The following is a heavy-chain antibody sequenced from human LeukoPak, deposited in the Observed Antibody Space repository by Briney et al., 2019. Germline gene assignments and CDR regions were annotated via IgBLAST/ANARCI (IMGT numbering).Heavy chain of an antibody. Sequence: SETLSLTCTVSGGSISSYYWSWIRQPAGKGLEWIGRIYTSGSTNYNPSLKSRVTMSVDTSKNQFSLKLSSVTVADTAVYYCARGTIFGVVEYMDVWGKGTTVTVSS. CDR1: GGSISSYY. D-gene: IGHD3-3*01. V-gene: IGHV4-4*07. J-gene: IGHJ6*03. CDR2: IYTSGST. CDR3: ARGTIFGVVEYMDV.